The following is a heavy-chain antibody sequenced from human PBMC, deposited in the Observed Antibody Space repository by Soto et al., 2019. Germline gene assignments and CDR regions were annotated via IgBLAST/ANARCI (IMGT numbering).Heavy chain of an antibody. Sequence: SETLSLTCAVSGGSISSGGYSWSWIRQPPGKGLEWIGYIYHSGSTYYNPSLKSRVTISVDRSKNQFSLKPSSVTAADTAVYYCARAHYGDYGYGMDGWGQGTTVTVSS. CDR3: ARAHYGDYGYGMDG. V-gene: IGHV4-30-2*01. J-gene: IGHJ6*02. CDR2: IYHSGST. CDR1: GGSISSGGYS. D-gene: IGHD4-17*01.